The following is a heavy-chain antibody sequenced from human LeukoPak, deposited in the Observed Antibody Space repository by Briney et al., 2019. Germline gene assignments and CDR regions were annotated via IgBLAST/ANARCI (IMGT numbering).Heavy chain of an antibody. V-gene: IGHV4-31*03. CDR1: GGSISSGGYY. CDR3: ARDGAYYDILTGFTYNWFDP. D-gene: IGHD3-9*01. J-gene: IGHJ5*02. CDR2: IYYSGST. Sequence: PSETLSLTCTVSGGSISSGGYYWSWIRQHPGKGLEWIGYIYYSGSTYYNPSLKSRVTISVDTSKNQFSLKLSSVTAADTAVYYCARDGAYYDILTGFTYNWFDPWGQGTLVTVSS.